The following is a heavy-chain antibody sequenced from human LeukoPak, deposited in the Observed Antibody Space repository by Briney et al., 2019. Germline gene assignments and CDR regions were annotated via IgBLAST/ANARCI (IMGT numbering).Heavy chain of an antibody. CDR1: GGSFSGYY. D-gene: IGHD4-17*01. J-gene: IGHJ4*02. Sequence: SETLSLTCAVYGGSFSGYYWSWIRQPPGKGLEWIGEINHSGSTNYNPSLKSRVTISVDKSKNQFSLKLSSVTAADTAVYYCARVNRGDYGDFYFDYWGQGTLVTVSS. V-gene: IGHV4-34*01. CDR2: INHSGST. CDR3: ARVNRGDYGDFYFDY.